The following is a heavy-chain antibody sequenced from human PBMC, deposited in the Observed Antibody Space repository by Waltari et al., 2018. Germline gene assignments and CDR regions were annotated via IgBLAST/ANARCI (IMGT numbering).Heavy chain of an antibody. J-gene: IGHJ6*03. D-gene: IGHD3-3*01. Sequence: QVQLQQWGAGLLKPSETLSLTCAVYGGSFSGYYWSWIRQPPGKGLEWIGEINHSGSTNYNPSRKSRVTISGDTSKNQFSLKLSSVTAADTAVYYCARSTIRSYDFWSGYRYYYMDVWGKGTTVTISS. V-gene: IGHV4-34*01. CDR2: INHSGST. CDR1: GGSFSGYY. CDR3: ARSTIRSYDFWSGYRYYYMDV.